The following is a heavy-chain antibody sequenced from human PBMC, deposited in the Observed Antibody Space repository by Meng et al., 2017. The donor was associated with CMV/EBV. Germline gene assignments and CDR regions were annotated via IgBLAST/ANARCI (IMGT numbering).Heavy chain of an antibody. D-gene: IGHD3-3*01. CDR3: AREPHPLIAIFRVATQGYGMDV. Sequence: LRLSCTVSGGSISSGGYYWSWVRQHPGKGLEWIGYIYNSGSTYYNPSLKSRLTISVDTSENQFSLKLTSVTAADTAVYYCAREPHPLIAIFRVATQGYGMDVWGQGTTVTVSS. V-gene: IGHV4-31*03. CDR2: IYNSGST. J-gene: IGHJ6*02. CDR1: GGSISSGGYY.